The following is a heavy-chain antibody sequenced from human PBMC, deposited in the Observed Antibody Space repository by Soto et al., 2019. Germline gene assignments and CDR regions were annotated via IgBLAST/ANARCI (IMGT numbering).Heavy chain of an antibody. V-gene: IGHV3-21*01. CDR2: ISGSSSYI. CDR1: GFTFRSYS. J-gene: IGHJ4*02. D-gene: IGHD3-10*01. Sequence: EVQLVESGGGLVKPGGSLRLSCAASGFTFRSYSMNWVRQAPGKGLEWVSSISGSSSYIYYADSVKGRFTISRDNAKNSLYLQMNSMRAEDTAVYYCATEKYYYASGGCGYWGQGTLVTVSS. CDR3: ATEKYYYASGGCGY.